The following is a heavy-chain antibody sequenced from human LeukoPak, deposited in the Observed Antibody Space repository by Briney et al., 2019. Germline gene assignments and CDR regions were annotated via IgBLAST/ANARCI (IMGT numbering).Heavy chain of an antibody. J-gene: IGHJ4*02. D-gene: IGHD3-10*01. V-gene: IGHV4-39*01. Sequence: SETLSLTCTVSGGSISSSSYYWGWIRQPPGKGLEWIGSIYYSGSTYYNPSLKSRVTISVDTSKNQFSLKLSSVTAADTAVYYCARHNAMVRGVTTLGYWGQGTLVTVYS. CDR1: GGSISSSSYY. CDR2: IYYSGST. CDR3: ARHNAMVRGVTTLGY.